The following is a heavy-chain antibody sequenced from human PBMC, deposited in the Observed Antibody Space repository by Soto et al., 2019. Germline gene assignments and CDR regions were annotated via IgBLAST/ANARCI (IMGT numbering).Heavy chain of an antibody. CDR3: ARVVLYYDSSGYYSYDAFDI. Sequence: GGSLRLSCAASGFTFSYYWMHWVRQAPGQGLVWVSRIHSDGSNKYYADSVKGRFTISRDNSKNTLFLQMNSLRAEDTAVYYCARVVLYYDSSGYYSYDAFDIWGKGTMVTVSS. J-gene: IGHJ3*02. CDR2: IHSDGSNK. V-gene: IGHV3-74*01. CDR1: GFTFSYYW. D-gene: IGHD3-22*01.